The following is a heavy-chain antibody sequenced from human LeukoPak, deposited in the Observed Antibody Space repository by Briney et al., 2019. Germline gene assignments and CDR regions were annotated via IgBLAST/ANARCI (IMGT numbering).Heavy chain of an antibody. J-gene: IGHJ4*02. V-gene: IGHV3-66*01. CDR3: ARVMAAALDY. Sequence: GGSLRLSCAASGFTVSSNYMSWVRQAPGKGLEWVSVIYSGDSTYYADSVKGRFTISRDNSKNTLYLQMNSLRAEDTAVYYCARVMAAALDYWGPGTLVTVSS. CDR1: GFTVSSNY. CDR2: IYSGDST. D-gene: IGHD6-13*01.